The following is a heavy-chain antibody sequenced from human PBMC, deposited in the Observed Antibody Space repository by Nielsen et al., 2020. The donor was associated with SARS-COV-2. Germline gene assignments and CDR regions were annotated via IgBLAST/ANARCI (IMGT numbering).Heavy chain of an antibody. D-gene: IGHD5-12*01. Sequence: GGSLRLSCAASGFTFDDYAMHWVRQAPGKGLEWVSGISWNSGSIGYADSVKGRFTISRDNAKNSLYLQMNSLRAEDTAVYYCAKTLGVVATLYDYYGMDVWGQGTTVTVSS. CDR1: GFTFDDYA. CDR2: ISWNSGSI. CDR3: AKTLGVVATLYDYYGMDV. V-gene: IGHV3-9*01. J-gene: IGHJ6*02.